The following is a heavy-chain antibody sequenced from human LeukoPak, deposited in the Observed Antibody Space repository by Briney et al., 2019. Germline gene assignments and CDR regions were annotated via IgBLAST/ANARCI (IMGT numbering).Heavy chain of an antibody. CDR1: GGSISSSSYY. CDR3: ARDWYYYDSSGQDY. J-gene: IGHJ4*02. V-gene: IGHV4-39*02. Sequence: PSETLSLTCTVSGGSISSSSYYWGWIRQPPGKGLEWIGSIYYSGSTYYNPSLKSRVTISVDTSKNQFSLKLSSVTAADTAVYYCARDWYYYDSSGQDYWGQGTLVTVSS. D-gene: IGHD3-22*01. CDR2: IYYSGST.